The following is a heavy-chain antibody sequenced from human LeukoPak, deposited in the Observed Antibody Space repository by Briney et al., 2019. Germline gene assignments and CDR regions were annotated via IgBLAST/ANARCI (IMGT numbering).Heavy chain of an antibody. CDR1: GFTFSSYA. Sequence: GGSLRLSCAASGFTFSSYAMSWVRQAPGKGLEWVSAISGSGGSTYYADSVKGRFTISRGNSKNTLYLQMNSLRAEDTAVYYCAKDRDRGYDSSGYYFDYWGQGTPVTVSS. V-gene: IGHV3-23*01. J-gene: IGHJ4*02. D-gene: IGHD3-22*01. CDR2: ISGSGGST. CDR3: AKDRDRGYDSSGYYFDY.